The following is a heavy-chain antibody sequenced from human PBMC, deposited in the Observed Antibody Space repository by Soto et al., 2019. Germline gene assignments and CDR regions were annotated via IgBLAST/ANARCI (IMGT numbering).Heavy chain of an antibody. D-gene: IGHD3-9*01. CDR1: GGTFSSYA. Sequence: GASVKVSYKASGGTFSSYAISWVRQAPGQGLEWMGGIIPIFGTANYAQKFQGRVTITADESTSTAYMELSSLRSEDTAVYYCARGILTGYYKRVYYFDYWGQGTLVTVSS. CDR3: ARGILTGYYKRVYYFDY. V-gene: IGHV1-69*13. J-gene: IGHJ4*02. CDR2: IIPIFGTA.